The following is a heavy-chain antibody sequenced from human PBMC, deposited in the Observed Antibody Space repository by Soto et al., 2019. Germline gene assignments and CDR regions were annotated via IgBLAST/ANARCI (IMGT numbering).Heavy chain of an antibody. CDR2: ISYDGSNK. J-gene: IGHJ4*02. Sequence: GPRRLSCAASVFTFRSYGMHWVRQAPGKGLEWVAVISYDGSNKYYADSVKGRFTISRDNSKNTLYLQMNSLRAEDTAVYYCAKAGGTYYYDSSGYYYFDYWGQGTLVTVSS. D-gene: IGHD3-22*01. V-gene: IGHV3-30*18. CDR1: VFTFRSYG. CDR3: AKAGGTYYYDSSGYYYFDY.